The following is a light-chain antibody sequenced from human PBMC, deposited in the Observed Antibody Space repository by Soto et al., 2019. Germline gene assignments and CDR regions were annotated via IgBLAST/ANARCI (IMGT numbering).Light chain of an antibody. V-gene: IGKV3-20*01. CDR3: QQYGSSGT. CDR1: QSVSNSY. CDR2: GAS. Sequence: EILLTQSPGTLSLSPGERATFSARASQSVSNSYLAWYQQKPGQPPRLLICGASKRATGIPDRFSGSGSGTDFTLTISRLEPEDFAVYYCQQYGSSGTFGQGTKVDIK. J-gene: IGKJ1*01.